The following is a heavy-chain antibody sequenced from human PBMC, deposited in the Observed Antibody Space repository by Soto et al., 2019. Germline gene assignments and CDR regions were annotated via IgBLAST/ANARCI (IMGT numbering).Heavy chain of an antibody. CDR2: INPSDSYT. D-gene: IGHD6-13*01. Sequence: GESLKISCKGSGYSFTTFWITWVRQMPGKGLEWVGRINPSDSYTNYSPSFQGHVTISADRSTSTAYLQWDSLKASDTAIYYRATRNSFNFFDYWGQGTLVTVSS. J-gene: IGHJ4*02. V-gene: IGHV5-10-1*01. CDR3: ATRNSFNFFDY. CDR1: GYSFTTFW.